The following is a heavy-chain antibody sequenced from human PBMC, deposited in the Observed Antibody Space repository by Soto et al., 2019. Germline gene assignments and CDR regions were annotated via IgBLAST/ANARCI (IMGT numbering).Heavy chain of an antibody. Sequence: QVQLQESGPGLVKPSQTLSLICTVSGGSISSGGYYWSWIRQHPGKGLEWIGYIYYSGSTYYNPSLKSRVTISVDTSKNQFSLKLSSVTAADTAVYCCARGYSSGLWEAFDIWGQGTMVTVSS. D-gene: IGHD6-19*01. V-gene: IGHV4-31*03. CDR2: IYYSGST. CDR3: ARGYSSGLWEAFDI. J-gene: IGHJ3*02. CDR1: GGSISSGGYY.